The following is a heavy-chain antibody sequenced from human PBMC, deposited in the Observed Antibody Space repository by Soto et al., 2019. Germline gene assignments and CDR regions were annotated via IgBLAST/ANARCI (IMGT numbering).Heavy chain of an antibody. J-gene: IGHJ4*02. Sequence: QVHLVESGGGVVQPGKSLRLSCATSGFTFSNYPMHWVRQAPGKGLAWVAVISYDGRKEYYADSVKGRFTISNDSSKSTLYLQINSVRDDDTAVYYCAVDYGDSGGFWGQGTLVTVSS. V-gene: IGHV3-30*04. CDR2: ISYDGRKE. CDR3: AVDYGDSGGF. D-gene: IGHD4-17*01. CDR1: GFTFSNYP.